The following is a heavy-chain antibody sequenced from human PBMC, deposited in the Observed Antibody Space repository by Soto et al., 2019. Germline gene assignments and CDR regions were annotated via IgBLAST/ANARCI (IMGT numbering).Heavy chain of an antibody. CDR2: IYPGDSHT. J-gene: IGHJ3*01. CDR1: GNTFPNFW. CDR3: ARPSGRGAFDV. V-gene: IGHV5-51*01. Sequence: PXESLKISWKCSGNTFPNFWIALVLQMPGKGLEWMGIIYPGDSHTSYSPSFQGQVTISADKSISTAYLQWNSLKASDTATYYCARPSGRGAFDVWGQGTMVTVSS. D-gene: IGHD2-15*01.